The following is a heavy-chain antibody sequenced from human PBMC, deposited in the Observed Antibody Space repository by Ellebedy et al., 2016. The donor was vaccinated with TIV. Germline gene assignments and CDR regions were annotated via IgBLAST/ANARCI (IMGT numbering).Heavy chain of an antibody. CDR2: ISGSGGST. J-gene: IGHJ5*02. Sequence: GGSLRLXCAASGFTFSSYAMSWVRQAPGKGLEWVSAISGSGGSTYYADSVKGRFTISRDNSKNTLYLQMNSLRAEDTAVYYCAKDSHTYYDFWSGYYSWGSDWFDPWGQGTLVTVSS. V-gene: IGHV3-23*01. CDR1: GFTFSSYA. D-gene: IGHD3-3*01. CDR3: AKDSHTYYDFWSGYYSWGSDWFDP.